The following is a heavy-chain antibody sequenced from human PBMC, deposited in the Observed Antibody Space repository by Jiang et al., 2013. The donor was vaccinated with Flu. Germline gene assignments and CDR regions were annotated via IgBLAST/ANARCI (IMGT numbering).Heavy chain of an antibody. Sequence: KPTQTLTLTCTFSGFSLSTSGVGVGWIRQPPGKALEWLALIDWDDDKYYSTSLKTRLTISKDTSKNQVVLTMTNMDPVDTATYYCAHNHYYDTSGYYYRGRAFDIWGQGTMVTVSS. CDR3: AHNHYYDTSGYYYRGRAFDI. CDR1: GFSLSTSGVG. J-gene: IGHJ3*02. CDR2: IDWDDDK. V-gene: IGHV2-70*12. D-gene: IGHD3-22*01.